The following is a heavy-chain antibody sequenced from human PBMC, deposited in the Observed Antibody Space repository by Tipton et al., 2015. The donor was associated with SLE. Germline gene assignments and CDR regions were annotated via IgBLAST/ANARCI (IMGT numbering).Heavy chain of an antibody. D-gene: IGHD2-15*01. CDR3: AVGYCSGGSCYSGGWFDP. CDR2: INHSGST. CDR1: GGSFSGYY. V-gene: IGHV4-34*01. Sequence: GLVKPSETLSLTCAMYGGSFSGYYWNWIRQPPGKGLEWIGEINHSGSTNYNPSLKSRVTISVDTSKKQVSLNLSPVTAADTAVYYCAVGYCSGGSCYSGGWFDPWGQGTLVTVSS. J-gene: IGHJ5*02.